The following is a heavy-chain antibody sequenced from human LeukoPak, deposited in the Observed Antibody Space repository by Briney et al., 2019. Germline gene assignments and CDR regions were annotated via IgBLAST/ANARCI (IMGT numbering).Heavy chain of an antibody. Sequence: PSETLSLTCAVSGYSISSGYYWGWIRQPPGKGLEWIGEINHSGSTNYNPSLKSRVTISVDTSKNQFSLKLSSVTAADTAVYYCARPRGYSGYEWFNWFDPWGQGTLVTVSS. J-gene: IGHJ5*02. CDR1: GYSISSGYY. CDR2: INHSGST. D-gene: IGHD5-12*01. CDR3: ARPRGYSGYEWFNWFDP. V-gene: IGHV4-38-2*01.